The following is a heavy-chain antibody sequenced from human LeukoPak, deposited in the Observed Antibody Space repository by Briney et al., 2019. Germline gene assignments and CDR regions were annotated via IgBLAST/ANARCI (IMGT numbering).Heavy chain of an antibody. CDR2: INHSGST. Sequence: SETLSLTCAVYGGSLSGYYWSWIRQPPGKGLEWIGEINHSGSTNYNPSLKSRVTISVDTSKNQFSLKLSSVTAADTAVYYCARKMRWGFDYWGQGTLVTVSS. V-gene: IGHV4-34*01. D-gene: IGHD4-23*01. CDR1: GGSLSGYY. J-gene: IGHJ4*02. CDR3: ARKMRWGFDY.